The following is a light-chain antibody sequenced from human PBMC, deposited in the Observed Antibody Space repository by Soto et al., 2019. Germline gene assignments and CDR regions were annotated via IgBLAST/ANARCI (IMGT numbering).Light chain of an antibody. CDR2: AAS. V-gene: IGKV1-39*01. Sequence: TQSPGTLSLSPGERATLSCRASQSVSTYLNWYQQKPGKAPNLLIYAASSLQSGVPSRFSGGGSGTDFTLTISSLQPEDFATYYCQQSYTSPLTFGGGTKVEIK. CDR3: QQSYTSPLT. CDR1: QSVSTY. J-gene: IGKJ4*01.